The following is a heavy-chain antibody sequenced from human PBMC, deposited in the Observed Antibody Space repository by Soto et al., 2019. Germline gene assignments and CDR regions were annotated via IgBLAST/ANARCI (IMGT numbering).Heavy chain of an antibody. CDR1: GGTFSSYA. CDR2: IIPIFGTA. CDR3: ASIAAAGSFDY. V-gene: IGHV1-69*13. D-gene: IGHD6-13*01. J-gene: IGHJ4*02. Sequence: ASVKVSCKASGGTFSSYAISWVRQAPGQGLEWMGGIIPIFGTANYAQKFQGRVTITADESTSTAYMELSSLRSEDTAVYYCASIAAAGSFDYWGQGTLVTVSS.